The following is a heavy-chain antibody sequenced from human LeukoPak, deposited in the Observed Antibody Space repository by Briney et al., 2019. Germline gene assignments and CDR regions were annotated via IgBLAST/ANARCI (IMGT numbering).Heavy chain of an antibody. D-gene: IGHD3-22*01. CDR2: INSDGSRT. Sequence: GGSLRFSCAASGFTFSNYWMHWVRQAPGKGLVWVSHINSDGSRTDYADSVKGRFTISRDNARNTLYLQMNNLRAEDTAVYYCARDLSSGYWGQGTLVTVSS. V-gene: IGHV3-74*01. J-gene: IGHJ4*02. CDR3: ARDLSSGY. CDR1: GFTFSNYW.